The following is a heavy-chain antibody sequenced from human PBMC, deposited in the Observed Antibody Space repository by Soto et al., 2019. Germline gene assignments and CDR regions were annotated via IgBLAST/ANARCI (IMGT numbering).Heavy chain of an antibody. CDR2: IYYSGST. J-gene: IGHJ6*02. CDR3: AREGSYKNYYYYGMDV. D-gene: IGHD2-15*01. V-gene: IGHV4-59*01. CDR1: GDSISSFY. Sequence: ETLSLTCTVSGDSISSFYWSWIRQPPGKGLEWIGYIYYSGSTNYNPSLKSRVTISVDTSKNQFSLKLSSVTAADTAVYYCAREGSYKNYYYYGMDVWGQGTTVTVSS.